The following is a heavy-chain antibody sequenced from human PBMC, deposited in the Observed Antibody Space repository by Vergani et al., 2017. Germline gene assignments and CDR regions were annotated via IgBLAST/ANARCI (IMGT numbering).Heavy chain of an antibody. V-gene: IGHV3-23*01. CDR2: ISGSGGST. J-gene: IGHJ4*02. CDR3: AKESSITMIVVVIRELVDPFDY. D-gene: IGHD3-22*01. CDR1: GFPFSSYA. Sequence: EVQLLESGGGLVQPGGSLRLSCAASGFPFSSYAMSWVRQAPGKGLEWVSAISGSGGSTYYADSVKGRFTISRDNSKNTLYLQMNSLRAEDTAVYYCAKESSITMIVVVIRELVDPFDYWGQGTLVTVSS.